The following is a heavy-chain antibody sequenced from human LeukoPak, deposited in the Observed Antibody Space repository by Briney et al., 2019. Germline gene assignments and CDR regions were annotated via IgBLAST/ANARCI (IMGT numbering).Heavy chain of an antibody. V-gene: IGHV3-30*02. D-gene: IGHD6-19*01. Sequence: AGGSLRLSCAASGFTFSSYGMHWVRQAPGKGLEWVAFTRYDGSNKYYADSVKGRFTISRDNSKNTLYLQMNSLRAEDTAVYYCAKGPYPLCSGWVHHRDQGCVDFDYWGQGTLVTVSS. J-gene: IGHJ4*02. CDR1: GFTFSSYG. CDR3: AKGPYPLCSGWVHHRDQGCVDFDY. CDR2: TRYDGSNK.